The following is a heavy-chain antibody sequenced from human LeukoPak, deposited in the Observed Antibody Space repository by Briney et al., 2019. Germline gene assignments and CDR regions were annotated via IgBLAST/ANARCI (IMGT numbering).Heavy chain of an antibody. D-gene: IGHD3-22*01. CDR2: ISGSGGST. J-gene: IGHJ4*02. V-gene: IGHV3-23*01. Sequence: GGSLRLSCAASGFTFSSYGMTWVRQAPGKGLEWVSAISGSGGSTYCADSVKGRFTISRDNSKNTLYLQMNSLRAEDTAVYYCARGYDSSGYNDYWGQGTLVTVSS. CDR3: ARGYDSSGYNDY. CDR1: GFTFSSYG.